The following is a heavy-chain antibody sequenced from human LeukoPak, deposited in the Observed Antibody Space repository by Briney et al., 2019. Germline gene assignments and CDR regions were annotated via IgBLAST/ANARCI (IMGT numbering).Heavy chain of an antibody. CDR2: IRSKANSYAT. V-gene: IGHV3-73*01. CDR1: GFTFSGSA. D-gene: IGHD3-22*01. J-gene: IGHJ4*02. CDR3: TRARYDSSTLYFDY. Sequence: PGGSLKLSCAASGFTFSGSAIRWVRQASGKGLEWVGRIRSKANSYATAYVAPVKGRFTISRDDSKNTAYLQMNSLKTEDTAVYYCTRARYDSSTLYFDYWGQGTLVTVSS.